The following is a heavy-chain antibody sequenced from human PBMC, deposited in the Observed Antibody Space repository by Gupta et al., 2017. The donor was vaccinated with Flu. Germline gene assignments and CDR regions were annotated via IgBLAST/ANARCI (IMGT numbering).Heavy chain of an antibody. CDR3: AKVGPTIVGGSIAARPSDSYYYYYGMDV. V-gene: IGHV3-30*18. CDR2: ISYDGSNK. Sequence: QVQLVESGGGVVQPGRSLRLSCAASGFTFSSYGMHWVRQAPGKGLEWVAVISYDGSNKYYADSVKGRFTISRDNSKNTLYLQMNSLRAEDTAVYYCAKVGPTIVGGSIAARPSDSYYYYYGMDVWGQGTTVTVAS. J-gene: IGHJ6*02. D-gene: IGHD6-6*01. CDR1: GFTFSSYG.